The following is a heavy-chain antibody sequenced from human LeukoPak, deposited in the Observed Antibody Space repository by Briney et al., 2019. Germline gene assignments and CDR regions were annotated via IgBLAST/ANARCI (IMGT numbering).Heavy chain of an antibody. CDR1: GGSISSSSYN. Sequence: SETLSLTCTVSGGSISSSSYNWGWIRQPPGKGLEWIGNIYYSGTTYYNPSLKRRVTISVDTSKNQFSLKLSSVTAADTAVYYCARQRPGAAVADFDYWGQGTLVTVSS. CDR3: ARQRPGAAVADFDY. J-gene: IGHJ4*02. CDR2: IYYSGTT. V-gene: IGHV4-39*01. D-gene: IGHD6-19*01.